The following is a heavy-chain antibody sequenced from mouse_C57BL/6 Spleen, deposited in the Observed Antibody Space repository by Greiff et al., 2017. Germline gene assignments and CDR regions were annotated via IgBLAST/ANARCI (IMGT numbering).Heavy chain of an antibody. J-gene: IGHJ3*01. CDR2: IDPEDGET. D-gene: IGHD2-2*01. V-gene: IGHV14-2*01. CDR1: GFNIKDYY. CDR3: ARRGGDGYDWFAY. Sequence: EVQLQQSGAELVKPGASVKLSCTASGFNIKDYYMHWVKQRTEQGLEWIGRIDPEDGETKYAPKFQGKATITADTSSNTAYLQLSSLTSEDTAVYYCARRGGDGYDWFAYWGQGTLVTVSA.